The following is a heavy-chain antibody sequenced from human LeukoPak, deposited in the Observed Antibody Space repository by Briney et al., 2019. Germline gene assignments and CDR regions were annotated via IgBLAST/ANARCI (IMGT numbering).Heavy chain of an antibody. V-gene: IGHV1-2*02. CDR1: GYSFTGYS. J-gene: IGHJ4*02. CDR2: INPSSAAT. CDR3: ARDIGPGAVFDY. Sequence: GASVKVSCKASGYSFTGYSIHWWRQAPGQGLEWMGWINPSSAATHYPEKFQGRVTITRDTYISTVYVELCKLTTDDTAFFYCARDIGPGAVFDYWGQGTPVPVSS. D-gene: IGHD2-15*01.